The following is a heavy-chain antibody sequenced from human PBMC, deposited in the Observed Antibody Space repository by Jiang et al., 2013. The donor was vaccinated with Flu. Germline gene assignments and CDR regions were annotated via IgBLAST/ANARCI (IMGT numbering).Heavy chain of an antibody. CDR1: SISSYY. J-gene: IGHJ4*02. D-gene: IGHD3-3*01. Sequence: SISSYYWSWIRQPPGKGLEWIGYIYYSGSTNYNPSLKSRVTISVDTSKNQFSLKLSSVTAADTAVYYCARSGSYDFWSGYYTSYYFDYWGQGTLVTVSS. CDR2: IYYSGST. CDR3: ARSGSYDFWSGYYTSYYFDY. V-gene: IGHV4-59*01.